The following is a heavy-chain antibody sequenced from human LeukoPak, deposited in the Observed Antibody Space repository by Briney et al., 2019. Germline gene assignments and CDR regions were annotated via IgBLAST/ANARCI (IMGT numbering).Heavy chain of an antibody. CDR3: ARVSRKSSIAARYYFDY. V-gene: IGHV1-46*01. Sequence: ASVKVSCKPSGYSFTSYYIQWVRPPPGQGREWMGIINPSGGSTSYAPKFQGTGTLTRDTSTSTVYMELSSLRSEDTAVYYCARVSRKSSIAARYYFDYWGQGTLVTVSS. CDR1: GYSFTSYY. CDR2: INPSGGST. J-gene: IGHJ4*02. D-gene: IGHD6-6*01.